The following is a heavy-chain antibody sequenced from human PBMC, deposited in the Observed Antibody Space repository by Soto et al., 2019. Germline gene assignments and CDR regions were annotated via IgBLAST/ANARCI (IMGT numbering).Heavy chain of an antibody. CDR1: GFTFSTHA. Sequence: EVQLLESGGGLVQPGGSLRLSCAASGFTFSTHAMIWVRQAPGKGLNWVSTVDVGGGSTYYTDSVKGRFTVSRDNSKNTVYLQLNTLTAEDTAIYFCARASGPAGGGACDIWGQGTMVTVSS. CDR3: ARASGPAGGGACDI. D-gene: IGHD6-25*01. V-gene: IGHV3-23*01. J-gene: IGHJ3*02. CDR2: VDVGGGST.